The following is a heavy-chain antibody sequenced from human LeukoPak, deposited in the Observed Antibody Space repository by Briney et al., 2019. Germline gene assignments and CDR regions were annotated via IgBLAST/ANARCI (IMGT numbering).Heavy chain of an antibody. J-gene: IGHJ4*02. CDR1: GFTFSSYG. CDR3: ARDPRGYSYGYFDY. CDR2: ISSSSSYI. Sequence: GGSLRLSCAASGFTFSSYGMHWVRQAPGKGLECVSSISSSSSYIYYADSVKGRFTISRDNAKNSLYLQMNSLRAEDTAVYYCARDPRGYSYGYFDYWGQGTLVTVSS. V-gene: IGHV3-21*01. D-gene: IGHD5-18*01.